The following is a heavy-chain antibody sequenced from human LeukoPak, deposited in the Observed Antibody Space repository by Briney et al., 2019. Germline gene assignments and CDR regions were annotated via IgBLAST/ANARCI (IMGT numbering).Heavy chain of an antibody. J-gene: IGHJ3*02. V-gene: IGHV3-23*01. CDR1: GFTFSRYA. D-gene: IGHD2-2*03. CDR2: ISGSGGST. CDR3: AKDYLDIVVVPAALDAFDI. Sequence: GGSLRLSCAASGFTFSRYAMSWVRQAPGKGLEWVSVISGSGGSTYYADSVKGRFTISRDNSKNTLYLQMNSLRAEDTAVYYCAKDYLDIVVVPAALDAFDIWGQGTMVTVSS.